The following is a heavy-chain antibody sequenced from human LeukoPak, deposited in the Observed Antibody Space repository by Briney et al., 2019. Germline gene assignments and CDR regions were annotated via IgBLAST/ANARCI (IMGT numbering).Heavy chain of an antibody. CDR2: ITGRGGNT. CDR3: AKAASSSWPSYYYGMDV. Sequence: GGSLRLSCAASGFTFTSYSMSWVRPAPGEGLEWVSVITGRGGNTYYEDSEKGRFTISKDNSKNTVYLQMSSLRVDDTAVYYCAKAASSSWPSYYYGMDVWGQGTTVTVSS. V-gene: IGHV3-23*01. D-gene: IGHD6-13*01. CDR1: GFTFTSYS. J-gene: IGHJ6*02.